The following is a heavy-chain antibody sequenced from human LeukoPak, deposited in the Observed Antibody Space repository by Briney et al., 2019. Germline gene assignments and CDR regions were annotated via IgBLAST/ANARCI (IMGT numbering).Heavy chain of an antibody. CDR1: GGTFSSYA. V-gene: IGHV1-69*05. CDR3: ARWLQFGAEGWFDP. CDR2: IIPIFGTA. D-gene: IGHD5-24*01. J-gene: IGHJ5*02. Sequence: SVKVSCKASGGTFSSYAISWVRQAPGQGLEWMGRIIPIFGTANYAQKFQGRVTITTDESTSTAYMELSSLRSEDTAVCYCARWLQFGAEGWFDPWGQGTLVTVSS.